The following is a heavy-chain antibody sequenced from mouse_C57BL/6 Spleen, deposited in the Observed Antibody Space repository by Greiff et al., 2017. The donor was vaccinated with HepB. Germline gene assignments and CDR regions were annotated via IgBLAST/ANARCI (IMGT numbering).Heavy chain of an antibody. V-gene: IGHV5-6*01. J-gene: IGHJ2*01. CDR1: GFTFSSYG. D-gene: IGHD2-1*01. CDR3: ARRDYGNYEGYYFDY. Sequence: EVHLVESGGDLVKPGGSLKLSCAASGFTFSSYGMSWVRQTPDKRLEWVATISSGGSYTYYPDSVKGRFTISRDNAKNTLYLQMSSLKSEDTAMYYCARRDYGNYEGYYFDYWGQGTTLTVSS. CDR2: ISSGGSYT.